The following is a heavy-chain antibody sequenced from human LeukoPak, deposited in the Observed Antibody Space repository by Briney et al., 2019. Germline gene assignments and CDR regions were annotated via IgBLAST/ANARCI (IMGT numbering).Heavy chain of an antibody. CDR2: ISYDGSNK. CDR3: ASQDGYNHWYFDL. V-gene: IGHV3-30-3*01. Sequence: GGSLRLSCAASGFTFSSYAMHWVRQAPGKGLEWVAVISYDGSNKYYADSVKGRFTISRDNSKNTLYLQMNSLRAEDTAVYYCASQDGYNHWYFDLWGRGTLVTVSS. J-gene: IGHJ2*01. D-gene: IGHD5-24*01. CDR1: GFTFSSYA.